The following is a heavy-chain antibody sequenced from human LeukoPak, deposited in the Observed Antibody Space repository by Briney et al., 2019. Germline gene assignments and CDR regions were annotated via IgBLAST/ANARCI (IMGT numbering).Heavy chain of an antibody. Sequence: GGSLRLSCAASGFTFSSYDMHWVRQATGKGLEWVSAIGTAGDTYYPGSVKGRFTISRDNAKNSLCLQMNSLRAEDTAVYYCARGDAYSSGWYFDYWGQGTLVTVSS. CDR1: GFTFSSYD. J-gene: IGHJ4*02. D-gene: IGHD6-19*01. CDR3: ARGDAYSSGWYFDY. CDR2: IGTAGDT. V-gene: IGHV3-13*01.